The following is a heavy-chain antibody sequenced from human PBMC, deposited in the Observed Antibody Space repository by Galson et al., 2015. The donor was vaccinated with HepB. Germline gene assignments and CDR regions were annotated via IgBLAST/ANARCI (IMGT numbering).Heavy chain of an antibody. Sequence: PALVKPTQTLTLTCTFSGFSLSTTGEAVGWIRQPPGKALEWLALIYWDDDDIYSASLKSRLNITKDTSKNQVVFTMTNMDPVDTATYYCAHLYYDTSAYDSGNWFDPWGQGTLVTVSS. CDR1: GFSLSTTGEA. D-gene: IGHD3-22*01. V-gene: IGHV2-5*02. J-gene: IGHJ5*01. CDR3: AHLYYDTSAYDSGNWFDP. CDR2: IYWDDDD.